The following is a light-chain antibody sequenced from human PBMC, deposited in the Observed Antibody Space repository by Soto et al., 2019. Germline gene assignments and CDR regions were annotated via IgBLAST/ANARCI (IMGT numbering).Light chain of an antibody. CDR3: SSFAGSNNFGV. J-gene: IGLJ1*01. CDR2: EVS. V-gene: IGLV2-8*01. CDR1: SSDVGGYNY. Sequence: QSALTQPPSASGSPGQSVTISCTGTSSDVGGYNYVSWYQQHPGKAPKLMIYEVSKRPSGVPDRFSGSKSGNTGSLTVSGLQAEDEADYYCSSFAGSNNFGVFGTGTKVTVL.